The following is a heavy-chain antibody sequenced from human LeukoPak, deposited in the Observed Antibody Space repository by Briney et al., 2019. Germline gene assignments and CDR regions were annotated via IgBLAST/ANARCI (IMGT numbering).Heavy chain of an antibody. J-gene: IGHJ6*03. CDR2: IYSGGST. V-gene: IGHV3-53*01. Sequence: GGSLRLSCAASGFTVSSNYMSWVRQAPGKGLEWVSVIYSGGSTYYADSVKGRFTISRDNSKNTLYLQMNSLRAEDTAVYYCARAQVAGNYYYYYMDVWGKGTTVTISS. D-gene: IGHD6-19*01. CDR1: GFTVSSNY. CDR3: ARAQVAGNYYYYYMDV.